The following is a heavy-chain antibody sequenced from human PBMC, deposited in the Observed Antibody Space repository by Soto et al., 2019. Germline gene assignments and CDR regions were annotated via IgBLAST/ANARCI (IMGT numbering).Heavy chain of an antibody. J-gene: IGHJ4*02. D-gene: IGHD6-13*01. CDR1: GFTFSTCW. Sequence: PGGSLRLSCEASGFTFSTCWMNWVRQAPGEGLVWVARINGDGSTTTCADSVKGRFTISRDNSKNTLYLQMNSPRAEDTAVYYCAKDSAYSSSWYRPPSSYFDYWGQGTLVTVSS. CDR2: INGDGSTT. CDR3: AKDSAYSSSWYRPPSSYFDY. V-gene: IGHV3-74*01.